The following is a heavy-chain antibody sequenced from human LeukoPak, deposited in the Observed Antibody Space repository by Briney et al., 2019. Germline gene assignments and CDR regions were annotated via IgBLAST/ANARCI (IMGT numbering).Heavy chain of an antibody. CDR3: ARDFSSWYERPHTGFDY. CDR1: GGTFSSYA. Sequence: SVKVSCKASGGTFSSYAISWVRQAPGQGLEWMGGIIPIFGTANYAQKFQGRVTITADEPTSTAYMELSSLRSEDTAVYYCARDFSSWYERPHTGFDYWGQGTLVTVSS. D-gene: IGHD6-13*01. CDR2: IIPIFGTA. J-gene: IGHJ4*02. V-gene: IGHV1-69*13.